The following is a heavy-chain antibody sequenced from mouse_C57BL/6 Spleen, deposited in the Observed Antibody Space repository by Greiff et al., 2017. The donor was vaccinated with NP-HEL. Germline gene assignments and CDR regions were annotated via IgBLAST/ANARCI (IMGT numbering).Heavy chain of an antibody. V-gene: IGHV1-82*01. CDR1: GYAFSSSW. CDR3: ARASITTVLAHCDY. CDR2: IYPGDGDT. Sequence: VQLQQSGPELVKPGASVKISCKASGYAFSSSWMNWVKQRPGKGLEWIGRIYPGDGDTNYNGKFKGKATLTAAKSSSTAYMQLSSLTSEESAVYFCARASITTVLAHCDYWGQGTTLTVAS. D-gene: IGHD1-1*01. J-gene: IGHJ2*01.